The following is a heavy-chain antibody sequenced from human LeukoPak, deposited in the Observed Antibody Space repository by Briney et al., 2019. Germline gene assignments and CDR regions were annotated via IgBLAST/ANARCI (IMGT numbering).Heavy chain of an antibody. CDR2: IKSKAAGGTT. J-gene: IGHJ4*02. Sequence: GGSLRLSCTASGFTFSNAWMSWVRQAPGKGLEWVGRIKSKAAGGTTDYAAPAKGRFTISRDDSKNTLYLQMNSLKTEDTAVYYCITLGIIMTMAGGQGTLVTVSS. CDR1: GFTFSNAW. D-gene: IGHD3-10*01. CDR3: ITLGIIMTMA. V-gene: IGHV3-15*01.